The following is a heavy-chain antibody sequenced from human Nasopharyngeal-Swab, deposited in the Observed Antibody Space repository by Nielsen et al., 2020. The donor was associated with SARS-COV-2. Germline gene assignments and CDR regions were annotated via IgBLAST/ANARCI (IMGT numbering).Heavy chain of an antibody. D-gene: IGHD2-15*01. CDR1: GFPFSSYG. CDR3: AKDLWEVVVVVAAWDYYYGMDV. Sequence: GSLKISCAASGFPFSSYGMHWVRQAPGKGLEWVAVISYDGSNKYYADSVKGRFTISRDNSKNMLYLQMNSLRAEDTAVYYCAKDLWEVVVVVAAWDYYYGMDVWGQGTTVTVSS. V-gene: IGHV3-30*18. CDR2: ISYDGSNK. J-gene: IGHJ6*02.